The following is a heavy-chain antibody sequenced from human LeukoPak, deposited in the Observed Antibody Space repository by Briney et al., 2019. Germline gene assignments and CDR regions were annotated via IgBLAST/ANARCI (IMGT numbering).Heavy chain of an antibody. CDR2: IIPIFGTA. CDR1: GGTFSSYA. V-gene: IGHV1-69*05. D-gene: IGHD3-9*01. Sequence: SVKVSCKASGGTFSSYAISWVRQAPGQGLEWMGGIIPIFGTANYAQKFQGRVTITTDESTSTAYMELSSLRSEDTAVYYCARNYDILTGYHRGYYMDVWGKGTTVTVSS. J-gene: IGHJ6*03. CDR3: ARNYDILTGYHRGYYMDV.